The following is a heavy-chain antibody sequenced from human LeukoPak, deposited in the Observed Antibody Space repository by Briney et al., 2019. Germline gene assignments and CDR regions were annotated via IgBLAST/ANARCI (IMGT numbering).Heavy chain of an antibody. D-gene: IGHD1-26*01. CDR3: TRGRSGSYKAFDI. J-gene: IGHJ3*02. Sequence: SLRLSCTASGFTFGAYAMSWFRQAPGKGLEGVGFIRSKAYGGTTEYAASVKGRFTISRDDSKSIAYLQINSLKTEDTAVYYCTRGRSGSYKAFDIWGQGTMVTVSS. CDR2: IRSKAYGGTT. V-gene: IGHV3-49*03. CDR1: GFTFGAYA.